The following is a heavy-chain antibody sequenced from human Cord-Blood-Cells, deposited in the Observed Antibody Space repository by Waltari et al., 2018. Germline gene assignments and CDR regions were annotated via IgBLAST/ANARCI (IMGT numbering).Heavy chain of an antibody. D-gene: IGHD6-13*01. CDR1: GYTFTSYD. J-gene: IGHJ5*02. Sequence: QVQLVQSGAEVKQPGASVKVSCKASGYTFTSYDINWVRQATGQGLEWMGWRHHNSVNTGYAQKYQGRVTMTRNTSISTAYMELSSLRSEDTAVYYCAREPRRIAAARFDPWGQGTLVTVSS. CDR3: AREPRRIAAARFDP. CDR2: RHHNSVNT. V-gene: IGHV1-8*01.